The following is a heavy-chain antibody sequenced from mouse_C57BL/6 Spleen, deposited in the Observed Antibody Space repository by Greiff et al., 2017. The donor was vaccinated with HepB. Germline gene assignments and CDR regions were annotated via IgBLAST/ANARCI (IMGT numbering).Heavy chain of an antibody. CDR1: GYTFTSYW. CDR2: IYPGSGST. Sequence: QVQLQQPGAELVKPGASVKMSCKASGYTFTSYWITWVKQRPGQGLEWIGDIYPGSGSTYYNEKFKSKATLTVSTSSSTSYMQLSSMTSEDSAVYYCARNYDYDEPWFAYWGQGTLVTVSA. CDR3: ARNYDYDEPWFAY. V-gene: IGHV1-55*01. J-gene: IGHJ3*01. D-gene: IGHD2-4*01.